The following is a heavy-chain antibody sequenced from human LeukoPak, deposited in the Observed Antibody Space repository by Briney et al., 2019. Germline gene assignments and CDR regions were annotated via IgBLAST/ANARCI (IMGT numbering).Heavy chain of an antibody. D-gene: IGHD3-3*01. Sequence: SETLSLTCTVSGGSFSTYYWSWIRQPPGKRLEWIGHIYYSGSTNYNPSLKSRVTMSVDTSKNQFSLKLSSVTAADTAVYYCASRSSIWSGYQDTLYYFDSWGQGTLVTVSS. CDR1: GGSFSTYY. V-gene: IGHV4-59*01. CDR3: ASRSSIWSGYQDTLYYFDS. J-gene: IGHJ4*02. CDR2: IYYSGST.